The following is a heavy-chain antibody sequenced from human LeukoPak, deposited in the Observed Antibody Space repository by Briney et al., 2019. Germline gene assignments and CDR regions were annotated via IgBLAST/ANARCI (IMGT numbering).Heavy chain of an antibody. CDR3: AGDNGDSGYEIADPIYAY. CDR2: IYTSGST. J-gene: IGHJ4*02. Sequence: SETLSLTCTVSGGSISSYYWSWIRQPAGKGLEWIGRIYTSGSTNYNPSLKSRVTMSVDTSKNQFSLKLSPVTAADTAVYYCAGDNGDSGYEIADPIYAYWGQRTLPTAPS. V-gene: IGHV4-4*07. CDR1: GGSISSYY. D-gene: IGHD5-12*01.